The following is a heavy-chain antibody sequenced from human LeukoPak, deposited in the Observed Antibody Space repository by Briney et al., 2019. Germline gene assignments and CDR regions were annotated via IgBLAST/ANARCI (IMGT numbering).Heavy chain of an antibody. J-gene: IGHJ4*02. CDR2: ILHDGSNK. CDR1: GFTFSSYG. D-gene: IGHD6-13*01. V-gene: IGHV3-30*03. Sequence: PGGSLRLSCAASGFTFSSYGMNWVRQSPGKGLEWVAVILHDGSNKYYADSVKGRFTISRDNSKNTMYLQMNTLRAEDTAVYYCARRAAALGAFDYWGQGILVTVSS. CDR3: ARRAAALGAFDY.